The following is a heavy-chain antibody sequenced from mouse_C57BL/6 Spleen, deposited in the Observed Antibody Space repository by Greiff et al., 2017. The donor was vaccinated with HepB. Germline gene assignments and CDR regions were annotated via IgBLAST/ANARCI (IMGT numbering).Heavy chain of an antibody. V-gene: IGHV1-69*01. D-gene: IGHD2-3*01. J-gene: IGHJ4*01. CDR1: GYTFTSYW. CDR2: IDPSDSYT. Sequence: QVQLQQPGAELVMPGASVKLSCKASGYTFTSYWMHWVKQRPGQGLEWIGEIDPSDSYTNYNQKFKGKSTLTVDKSSSTAYMQLSSLTSEDSAVYYCARGGQRWLLPEDYLGQGTSVTVSS. CDR3: ARGGQRWLLPEDY.